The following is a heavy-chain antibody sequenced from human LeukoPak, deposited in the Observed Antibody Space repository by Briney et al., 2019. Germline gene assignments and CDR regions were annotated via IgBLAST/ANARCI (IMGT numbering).Heavy chain of an antibody. Sequence: GGSLRLSCAASGFTFSTYWMHWVRQAPGKGLVWVSRIDTDGSSTTYADSAKGRFTISRDNAKNTLYLQMNSLRAEDTAVYYCARVDGSSAFDYWGQGTLVTVSS. CDR2: IDTDGSST. J-gene: IGHJ4*02. CDR3: ARVDGSSAFDY. V-gene: IGHV3-74*01. D-gene: IGHD3-10*01. CDR1: GFTFSTYW.